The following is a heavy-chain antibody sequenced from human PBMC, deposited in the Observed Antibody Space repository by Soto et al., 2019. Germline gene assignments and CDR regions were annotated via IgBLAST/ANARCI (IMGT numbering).Heavy chain of an antibody. CDR3: ARGGWWLRGSGGNWYFVL. CDR2: TNQDGSQ. V-gene: IGHV3-7*03. Sequence: EVQLVESGGGVVQPGGSLRLSCAASGFSFSRYWMTWVRQAPGKGLEWVANTNQDGSQTVDSVKGRFTISRDNAQNSLYLQMNSLSAEDSAVYYCARGGWWLRGSGGNWYFVLWGRGTLVTVSS. J-gene: IGHJ2*01. D-gene: IGHD5-12*01. CDR1: GFSFSRYW.